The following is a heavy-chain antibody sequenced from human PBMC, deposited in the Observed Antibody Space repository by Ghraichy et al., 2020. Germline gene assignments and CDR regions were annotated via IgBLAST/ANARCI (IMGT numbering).Heavy chain of an antibody. D-gene: IGHD2-21*02. Sequence: GGSLRLSCAASGFTFSSYAMSWVRQAPGKGLEWVSAISGSGGSTYYADSVKGRFTISRDNSKNTLYLQMNSLRAEDTAVYYCAKDFLPNPDIVVVTAMGYWGQGTLVTVSS. J-gene: IGHJ4*02. V-gene: IGHV3-23*01. CDR2: ISGSGGST. CDR3: AKDFLPNPDIVVVTAMGY. CDR1: GFTFSSYA.